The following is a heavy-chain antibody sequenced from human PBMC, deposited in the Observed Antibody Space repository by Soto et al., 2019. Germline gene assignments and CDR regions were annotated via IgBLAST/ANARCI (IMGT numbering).Heavy chain of an antibody. Sequence: QVQLQESSPGLVKPSETLSLTCTVSGGSISSYHWSWIRQPPGKGLEWIGYIYYSGSTSYNPSLKDRLTTSVHTSKIQCSLKLTSVTAADTAVYYCATHIRPFISMPRAFDIWGQGTMVTVSS. J-gene: IGHJ3*02. D-gene: IGHD3-3*02. CDR1: GGSISSYH. V-gene: IGHV4-59*08. CDR3: ATHIRPFISMPRAFDI. CDR2: IYYSGST.